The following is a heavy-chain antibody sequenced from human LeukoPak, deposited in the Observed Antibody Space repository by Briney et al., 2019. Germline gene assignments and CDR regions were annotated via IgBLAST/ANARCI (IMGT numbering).Heavy chain of an antibody. Sequence: GGSLRLSCAASGFTFSNYNMNWVRQAPGKGLEWVSYISSSSSTIYYADSVKGRFTISRDNAKNSLYLQMNSLSAEDTAVYYCARGVMGVATPFFGYWGQGTLVTVSS. V-gene: IGHV3-48*01. CDR2: ISSSSSTI. J-gene: IGHJ4*02. CDR3: ARGVMGVATPFFGY. CDR1: GFTFSNYN. D-gene: IGHD5-12*01.